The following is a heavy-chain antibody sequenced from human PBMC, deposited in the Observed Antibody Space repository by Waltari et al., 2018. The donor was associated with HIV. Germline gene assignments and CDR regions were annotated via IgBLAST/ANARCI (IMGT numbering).Heavy chain of an antibody. CDR2: IEPEDVEP. J-gene: IGHJ6*02. CDR3: ATSLKTYSNYYYGMDV. CDR1: GLTFTDHY. V-gene: IGHV1-69-2*01. D-gene: IGHD6-13*01. Sequence: EVQLVQSGAEVRKPGATVKISCRGSGLTFTDHYIHWVRQAPGKGLAWMGLIEPEDVEPNDAPGVRGRVTISADTSTDTAYIELRRLRSEDTAVYYCATSLKTYSNYYYGMDVWGQGTTVTVSS.